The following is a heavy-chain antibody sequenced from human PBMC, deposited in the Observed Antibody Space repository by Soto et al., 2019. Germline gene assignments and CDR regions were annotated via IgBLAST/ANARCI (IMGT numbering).Heavy chain of an antibody. D-gene: IGHD5-12*01. CDR2: IIPMFGTA. J-gene: IGHJ4*02. CDR1: GGTFSTYA. Sequence: QVQLVQSGAEVKKPESSVKVSCKAPGGTFSTYAISWVRQAPGQALEWMGGIIPMFGTANYAQRFQDRVTITADESTNTGYMELSSLRSEDTAVYFCASGIKLWLRRINNGYSGWGQGTLVTVSS. V-gene: IGHV1-69*12. CDR3: ASGIKLWLRRINNGYSG.